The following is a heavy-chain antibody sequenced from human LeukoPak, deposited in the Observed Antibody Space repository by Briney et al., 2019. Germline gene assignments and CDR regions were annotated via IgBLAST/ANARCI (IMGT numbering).Heavy chain of an antibody. V-gene: IGHV3-9*01. Sequence: GGSLRLSCAASGFRFDDYAMHWVRQAPGRGLEWVSGSTWNSATIGYADSVKGRFTISRDNAKNSLDLQMNSLRAEDTAVYYCARDLILAGYSSGYYWGQGTLVTVSS. J-gene: IGHJ4*02. CDR2: STWNSATI. D-gene: IGHD3-22*01. CDR3: ARDLILAGYSSGYY. CDR1: GFRFDDYA.